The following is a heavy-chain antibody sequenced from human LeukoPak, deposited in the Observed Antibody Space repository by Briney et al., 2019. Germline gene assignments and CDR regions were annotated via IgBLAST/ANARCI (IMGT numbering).Heavy chain of an antibody. CDR1: GFTFSNYA. J-gene: IGHJ4*02. CDR3: AKDYSEEEADVSPGDY. D-gene: IGHD2-21*01. Sequence: PGGSLRLSCAASGFTFSNYAMSWVRQAPGKGLEWVSAISGSGATTYFADSVKGRFTISRDNSKNTLYLQMNSLRAEDTAVYYCAKDYSEEEADVSPGDYWGQGTLVTVSS. CDR2: ISGSGATT. V-gene: IGHV3-23*01.